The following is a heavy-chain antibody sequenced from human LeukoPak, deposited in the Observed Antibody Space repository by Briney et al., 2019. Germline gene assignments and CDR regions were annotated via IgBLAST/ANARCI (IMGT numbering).Heavy chain of an antibody. CDR1: GYSISSSY. J-gene: IGHJ4*02. Sequence: SETLSHTCTVSGYSISSSYWSWIRQPAGKGLEWIGRFYTSGSANYNPSLKSRVSMSVDTSKNQLSLKLTSVTAADTAVYYCARGGGASPSDYWGQGILVTVSS. D-gene: IGHD2-2*01. V-gene: IGHV4-4*07. CDR2: FYTSGSA. CDR3: ARGGGASPSDY.